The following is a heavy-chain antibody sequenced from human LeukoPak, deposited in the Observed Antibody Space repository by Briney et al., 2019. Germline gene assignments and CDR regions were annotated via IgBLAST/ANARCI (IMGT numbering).Heavy chain of an antibody. J-gene: IGHJ1*01. Sequence: SETLSLTCTVSGGSISSYYWSWIRQPPGKGLEWIGYIYYSGSTNYNPSLKSRVTMSVDTSKNQFSLRLSSVTAADTAVYYCARDPVDTAMACGQGTLVTVSS. V-gene: IGHV4-59*12. D-gene: IGHD5-18*01. CDR3: ARDPVDTAMA. CDR2: IYYSGST. CDR1: GGSISSYY.